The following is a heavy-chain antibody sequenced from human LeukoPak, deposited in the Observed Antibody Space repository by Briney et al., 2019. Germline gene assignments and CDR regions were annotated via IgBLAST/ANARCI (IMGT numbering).Heavy chain of an antibody. D-gene: IGHD3-22*01. CDR2: ISAYNGNT. CDR1: GYTFTSYG. V-gene: IGHV1-18*01. Sequence: GASVKVSCKASGYTFTSYGISWVRQAPGQGLEWMGWISAYNGNTNYAQKLQGRVTMTTDTSTSTAYMELRSLRSDDTAVYYCARGRRHYYDSSGYYYYWGQETLVTVSS. J-gene: IGHJ4*02. CDR3: ARGRRHYYDSSGYYYY.